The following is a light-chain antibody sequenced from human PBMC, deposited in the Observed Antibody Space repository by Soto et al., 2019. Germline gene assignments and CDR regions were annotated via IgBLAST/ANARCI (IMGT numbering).Light chain of an antibody. CDR3: QQSYSTPPT. Sequence: DIQMTQSTSSLSASVGDRVTITCRASQSISSYLNWYQQKPGKAPKLLIYAASSLQSGVPSRFSGSGSGTDFTLTISSLQPEDFATYYCQQSYSTPPTFGQGTKLDIK. CDR1: QSISSY. CDR2: AAS. V-gene: IGKV1-39*01. J-gene: IGKJ1*01.